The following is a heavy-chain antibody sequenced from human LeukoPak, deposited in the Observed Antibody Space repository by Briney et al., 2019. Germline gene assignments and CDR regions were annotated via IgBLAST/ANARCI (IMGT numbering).Heavy chain of an antibody. J-gene: IGHJ6*03. CDR3: AQWGNNMDV. Sequence: SETLSLTCSVYGGSLSSYYWHWFRQPPGKGPEWIGEINYSGSTKYKPSLKSRVTISVDTSKNRFSLKLSSVTAADTAVYYCAQWGNNMDVWGKGTTVIVSS. CDR2: INYSGST. D-gene: IGHD3-16*01. CDR1: GGSLSSYY. V-gene: IGHV4-34*01.